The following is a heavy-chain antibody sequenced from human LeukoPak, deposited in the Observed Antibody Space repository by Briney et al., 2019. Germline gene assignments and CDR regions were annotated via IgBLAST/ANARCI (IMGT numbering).Heavy chain of an antibody. Sequence: ASVKVSCKASGYTFTSYYMHWVRQAPGQGLEWMGIINPSGGSTSYAQKFQGRVTMTRDTSTSTVYMEPSSLRSEDTAVYYCASGWASDAYDSSPGDYWGQGTLVTVSS. D-gene: IGHD3-22*01. J-gene: IGHJ4*02. CDR2: INPSGGST. CDR3: ASGWASDAYDSSPGDY. V-gene: IGHV1-46*01. CDR1: GYTFTSYY.